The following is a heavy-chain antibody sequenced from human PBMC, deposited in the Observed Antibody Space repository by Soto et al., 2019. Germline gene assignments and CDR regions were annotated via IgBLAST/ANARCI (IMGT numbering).Heavy chain of an antibody. V-gene: IGHV3-30-3*01. Sequence: GGSLRLSCASSGVTFSSYAMHWVRQAPGKGLEWVAVISYDGSNKYYADSVKGRVTMTTDTSTSTAYMEVGSLRSDDTAVYYCARAWYCSGGSCYCDYWGQGTLVTVSS. CDR1: GVTFSSYA. J-gene: IGHJ4*02. CDR2: ISYDGSNK. D-gene: IGHD2-15*01. CDR3: ARAWYCSGGSCYCDY.